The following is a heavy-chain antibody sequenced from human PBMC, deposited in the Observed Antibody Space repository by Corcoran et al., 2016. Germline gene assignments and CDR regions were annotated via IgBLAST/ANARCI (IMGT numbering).Heavy chain of an antibody. D-gene: IGHD5-18*01. Sequence: EVQLVESGGGLVQPGGSLRLSCAASGFTLSRYWMSWVRQAPGKGLEWVANIKQDGSEKYYVDSVKGRFTVSRDNAKNSLSLQMNSLRAEDTAVYYCARDFASDTLGYWGQGTLVTVSS. J-gene: IGHJ4*02. V-gene: IGHV3-7*01. CDR3: ARDFASDTLGY. CDR1: GFTLSRYW. CDR2: IKQDGSEK.